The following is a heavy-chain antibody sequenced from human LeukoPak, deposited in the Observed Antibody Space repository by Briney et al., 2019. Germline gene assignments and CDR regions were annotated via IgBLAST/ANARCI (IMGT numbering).Heavy chain of an antibody. CDR1: GFTFSSYA. Sequence: PGGSLRLSCAASGFTFSSYAMNWVRQAPGKGLEWVSAISGRAGSTSYADSVRGRFTISRDNSKSTLSLQMNSLRAEDTAIYYCATYRQVLLPFESWGQGTLVTVSS. J-gene: IGHJ4*02. CDR3: ATYRQVLLPFES. CDR2: ISGRAGST. D-gene: IGHD2-8*02. V-gene: IGHV3-23*01.